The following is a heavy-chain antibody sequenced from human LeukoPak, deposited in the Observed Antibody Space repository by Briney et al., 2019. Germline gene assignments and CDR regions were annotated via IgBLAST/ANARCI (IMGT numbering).Heavy chain of an antibody. CDR1: GFTFSSYS. Sequence: GGSLRLSCAASGFTFSSYSMNWVRQAPGEGLEWVSSISSSSSYIYYADSVKGRFTISRDNAKNSLYLQMNSLRAEDTAVYYCASGRGPADAFDIWGQGTMVTVSS. D-gene: IGHD2-15*01. CDR2: ISSSSSYI. V-gene: IGHV3-21*01. CDR3: ASGRGPADAFDI. J-gene: IGHJ3*02.